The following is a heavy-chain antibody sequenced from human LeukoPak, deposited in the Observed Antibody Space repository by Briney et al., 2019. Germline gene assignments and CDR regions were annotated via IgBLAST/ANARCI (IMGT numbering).Heavy chain of an antibody. CDR3: ASFWQQLNYYFDN. CDR2: IRTNSYGGTT. V-gene: IGHV3-49*03. Sequence: GGSLRLSCAASGFTFADYAVSWFRQASGKGLEWIGFIRTNSYGGTTEHAASVKGRFTISRDDSKSIAYLQMNSLKVEDTAVYFCASFWQQLNYYFDNWGQGTLVTVSS. D-gene: IGHD6-13*01. CDR1: GFTFADYA. J-gene: IGHJ4*02.